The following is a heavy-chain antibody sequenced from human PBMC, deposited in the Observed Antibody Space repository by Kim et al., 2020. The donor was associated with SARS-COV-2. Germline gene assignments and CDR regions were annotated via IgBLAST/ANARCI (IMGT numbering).Heavy chain of an antibody. CDR1: GGSFSGYY. CDR3: ARGGYYGSGSYLGVYFQH. D-gene: IGHD3-10*01. CDR2: INHSGST. J-gene: IGHJ1*01. V-gene: IGHV4-34*01. Sequence: SETLSLTCAVYGGSFSGYYWSWIRQPPGKGLEWIGEINHSGSTNYNPSLKSRVTISVDTSKNQFSLKLSSVTAADTAVYYCARGGYYGSGSYLGVYFQHWGQGTLVTVSS.